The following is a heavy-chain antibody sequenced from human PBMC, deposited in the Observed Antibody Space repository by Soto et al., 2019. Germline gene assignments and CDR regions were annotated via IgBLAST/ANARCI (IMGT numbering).Heavy chain of an antibody. V-gene: IGHV1-69*02. Sequence: QVQLVQSGAEVKKPGSSVKVSCKASGGTFSSYTISWVRQAPGQGLEWMGRIIPILGIANYAQKFQGRVTITAAKSTSTAYMELSSLRSEDTAVYYCARAPGEGYYYYYGMDVWGQGTTVTVSS. CDR1: GGTFSSYT. J-gene: IGHJ6*02. CDR2: IIPILGIA. CDR3: ARAPGEGYYYYYGMDV.